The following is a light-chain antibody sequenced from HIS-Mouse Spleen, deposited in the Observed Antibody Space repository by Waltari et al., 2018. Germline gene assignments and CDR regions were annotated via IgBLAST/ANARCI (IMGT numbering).Light chain of an antibody. Sequence: QSALTQPASVSGSPGQSITISCTGTSSDVGSYNLVSWYQQHPGKAPKLMIYEGSKRPSGGYNRFSGSKSGHTASLTISGLQAEDEADYYCCSYAGSSTYVFGTGTKVTVL. CDR2: EGS. CDR1: SSDVGSYNL. CDR3: CSYAGSSTYV. J-gene: IGLJ1*01. V-gene: IGLV2-23*01.